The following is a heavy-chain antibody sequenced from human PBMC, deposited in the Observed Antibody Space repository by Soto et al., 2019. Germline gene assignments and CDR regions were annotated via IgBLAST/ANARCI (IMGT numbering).Heavy chain of an antibody. CDR2: IYYSGST. D-gene: IGHD5-18*01. CDR3: ARIPVDTYMINRSDP. J-gene: IGHJ5*02. V-gene: IGHV4-61*08. CDR1: GGSVSSGDYY. Sequence: SETLSLTCTVSGGSVSSGDYYWSWIRQPPGKGLEWIGYIYYSGSTNYNPSLKSRVSISLDTSKNQFSLRLTSVTAADTAVYYCARIPVDTYMINRSDPRGQGTLVTVSA.